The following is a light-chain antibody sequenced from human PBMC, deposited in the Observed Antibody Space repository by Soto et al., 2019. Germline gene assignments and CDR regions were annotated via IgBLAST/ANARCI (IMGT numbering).Light chain of an antibody. J-gene: IGKJ2*01. CDR3: QETYSMPYT. CDR2: AAS. V-gene: IGKV1-39*01. CDR1: QSIRSY. Sequence: DIQMTQSPSSLSASVGDRVTITCRASQSIRSYLNWYQQRPGKAPNLLIYAASSFQSGVPSRFSGSGSGTDFTLTISSLQPEDFATYYCQETYSMPYTFGQGTKLEIK.